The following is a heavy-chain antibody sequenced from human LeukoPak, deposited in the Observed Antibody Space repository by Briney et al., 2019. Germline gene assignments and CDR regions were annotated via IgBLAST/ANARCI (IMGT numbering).Heavy chain of an antibody. CDR1: GGSISSYY. V-gene: IGHV4-59*01. D-gene: IGHD2-2*01. J-gene: IGHJ4*02. CDR3: ARGCSSTSCYGSRSYNPYDY. Sequence: KPSETLSLTCTVSGGSISSYYWSWIRQPPGKGLEWIGYIYYSGSTNYNPSLKSRVTISVDTSKNQFSLKLSSVTAADTAVYYCARGCSSTSCYGSRSYNPYDYWGQGTLVTVSS. CDR2: IYYSGST.